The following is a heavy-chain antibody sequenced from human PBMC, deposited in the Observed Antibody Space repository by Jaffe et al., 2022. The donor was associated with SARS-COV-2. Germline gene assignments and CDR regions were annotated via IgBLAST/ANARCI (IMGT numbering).Heavy chain of an antibody. Sequence: QVTLKESGPVLVKPTETLTLTCTVSGFSLSNARMGVSWIRQPPGKALEWLAHIFSNDEKSYSTSLKSRLTISKDTSKSQVVLTMTNMDPVDTATYYCARELGGGYSYGGTYYYYYYGMDVWGQGTTVTVSS. V-gene: IGHV2-26*01. CDR2: IFSNDEK. D-gene: IGHD5-18*01. CDR1: GFSLSNARMG. J-gene: IGHJ6*02. CDR3: ARELGGGYSYGGTYYYYYYGMDV.